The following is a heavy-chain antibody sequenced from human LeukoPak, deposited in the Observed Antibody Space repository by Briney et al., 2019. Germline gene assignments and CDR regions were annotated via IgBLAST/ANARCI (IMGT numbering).Heavy chain of an antibody. CDR2: IKQDGSEK. V-gene: IGHV3-7*01. D-gene: IGHD3-10*01. CDR1: GFTFRNYW. CDR3: ARNYYYRFDY. Sequence: GGSLRLSCAASGFTFRNYWMSWVRQAPGKGLEWVANIKQDGSEKYYVDSVKGRFTISRDNAKNSLYLQMNSLRAEDTAVDFCARNYYYRFDYWGQGTLVAVSS. J-gene: IGHJ4*02.